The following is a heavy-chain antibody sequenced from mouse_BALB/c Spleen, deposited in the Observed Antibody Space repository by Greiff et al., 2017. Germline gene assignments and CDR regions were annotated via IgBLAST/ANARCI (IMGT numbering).Heavy chain of an antibody. J-gene: IGHJ3*01. CDR1: GFTFSSYT. D-gene: IGHD1-1*01. CDR2: ISNGGGST. CDR3: ARHYYGSSYPAWFAY. Sequence: EVQRVESGGGLVQPGGSLKLSCAASGFTFSSYTMSWVRQTPEKRLEWVAYISNGGGSTYYPDTVKGRFTISRDNPKNTLFLQMTSLRSEDTAMYYCARHYYGSSYPAWFAYWGQGTLVTVSA. V-gene: IGHV5-12-2*01.